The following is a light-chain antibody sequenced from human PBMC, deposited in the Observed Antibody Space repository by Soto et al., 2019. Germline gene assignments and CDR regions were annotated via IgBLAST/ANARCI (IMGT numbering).Light chain of an antibody. J-gene: IGKJ1*01. CDR2: GAS. CDR1: QSVSSN. V-gene: IGKV3-15*01. CDR3: QQYDNWPRM. Sequence: EIVITQSPATLSVSPGERATLSCWASQSVSSNLAWYQQKSGQAPRLLMYGASTRATGIPARFSGSGSGTEFTLTISSXQSEDFAVYYCQQYDNWPRMFGQGTKVDTK.